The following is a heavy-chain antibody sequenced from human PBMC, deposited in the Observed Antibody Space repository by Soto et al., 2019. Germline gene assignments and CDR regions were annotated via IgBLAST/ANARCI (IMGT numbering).Heavy chain of an antibody. CDR2: IIPLFGSA. J-gene: IGHJ5*02. CDR3: ATGLGDKPARTIDT. V-gene: IGHV1-69*01. Sequence: QVQLVQYWAEVNKPGASVKVSCQASGVTFSSETISLVLQSPGQGLEWVGGIIPLFGSANYAQKFQGRVTMNAEESTSTLYIELSSLRDDDTDMYYCATGLGDKPARTIDTCGQGILETVSS. D-gene: IGHD2-2*01. CDR1: GVTFSSET.